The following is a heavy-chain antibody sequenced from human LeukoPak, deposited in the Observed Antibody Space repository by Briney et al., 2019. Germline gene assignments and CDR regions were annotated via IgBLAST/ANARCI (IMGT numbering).Heavy chain of an antibody. CDR1: GYSFTNYW. D-gene: IGHD1-7*01. J-gene: IGHJ3*01. V-gene: IGHV5-51*01. Sequence: GESLKISCKASGYSFTNYWIAWVRQMPGKGLEWMGIIYPRDSDTRYSPSFQGQVTISADRSISTAYLQWSSLKASDTAIYYCARHIVTGTSSFYAFDLWGQGTMVTVSS. CDR2: IYPRDSDT. CDR3: ARHIVTGTSSFYAFDL.